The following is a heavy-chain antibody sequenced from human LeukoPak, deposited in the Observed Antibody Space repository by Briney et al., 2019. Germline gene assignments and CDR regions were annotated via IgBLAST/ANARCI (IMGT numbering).Heavy chain of an antibody. Sequence: GASVKVSCKASGGTFSSYAISRVRQAPGQGLEWMGWISANDGNTDYPQKLQGGVTMTTDTSTSTAYMELRSLRSGDTAVYYCARESHVTREDYWGQGTLVTVSS. D-gene: IGHD3-10*01. CDR1: GGTFSSYA. CDR3: ARESHVTREDY. J-gene: IGHJ4*02. CDR2: ISANDGNT. V-gene: IGHV1-18*01.